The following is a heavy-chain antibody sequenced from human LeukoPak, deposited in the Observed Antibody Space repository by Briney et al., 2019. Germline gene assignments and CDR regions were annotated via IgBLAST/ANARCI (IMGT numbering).Heavy chain of an antibody. V-gene: IGHV3-15*01. J-gene: IGHJ4*02. CDR3: TTSSVHINDY. D-gene: IGHD2-21*01. Sequence: GGSLRLSCAASGFSFTNAWMTWVRQAPGKGLEWVGRIKSKSDGGTIDYAAPVQGRFTISRDHSKNTVYLQMNSLKTEDTGVYYCTTSSVHINDYWGQGTLVTVSS. CDR1: GFSFTNAW. CDR2: IKSKSDGGTI.